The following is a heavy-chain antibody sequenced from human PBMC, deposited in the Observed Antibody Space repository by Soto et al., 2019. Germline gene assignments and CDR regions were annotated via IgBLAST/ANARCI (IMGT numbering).Heavy chain of an antibody. Sequence: GESLKISCKGSGYSFTSYWIGWVRQMPGKGLEWVGIIYPGDSDTRYSPSFQGQVTISADKSIGTAYLQWSGLKASDNAMYYCARDFPYYYDSSGPQGVDYYGMDVCGQRTTVTVSS. V-gene: IGHV5-51*01. J-gene: IGHJ6*02. CDR2: IYPGDSDT. CDR3: ARDFPYYYDSSGPQGVDYYGMDV. CDR1: GYSFTSYW. D-gene: IGHD3-22*01.